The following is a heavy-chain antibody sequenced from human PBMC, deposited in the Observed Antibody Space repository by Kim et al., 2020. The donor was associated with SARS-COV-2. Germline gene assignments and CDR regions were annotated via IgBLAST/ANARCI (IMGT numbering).Heavy chain of an antibody. CDR2: IGTRGIST. D-gene: IGHD2-21*01. Sequence: GGSLRLSCAASGFTLINYAMSWVRQAPGKGLEWVSTIGTRGISTFYADSVKGRFTISGDSSMNSLYMQMNSLRVEDTAVYYCVKRGAHTYQFFDFWGQG. CDR1: GFTLINYA. CDR3: VKRGAHTYQFFDF. J-gene: IGHJ4*02. V-gene: IGHV3-23*01.